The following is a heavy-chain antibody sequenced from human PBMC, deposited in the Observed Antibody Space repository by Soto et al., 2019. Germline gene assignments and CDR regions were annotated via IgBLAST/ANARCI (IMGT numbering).Heavy chain of an antibody. CDR2: ISGNSGTT. CDR1: GFNFSNYA. D-gene: IGHD3-3*01. Sequence: EVQLLESGGDFKQPGGSLRLSCEGSGFNFSNYALNWVRQAPGKRLEWVSVISGNSGTTYYAASVKGRFTISRDNPKKTLYLQMNRLRADDTAVYYCARGRAITVFGVITPFDSWGQGTLVTVSS. CDR3: ARGRAITVFGVITPFDS. V-gene: IGHV3-23*01. J-gene: IGHJ4*02.